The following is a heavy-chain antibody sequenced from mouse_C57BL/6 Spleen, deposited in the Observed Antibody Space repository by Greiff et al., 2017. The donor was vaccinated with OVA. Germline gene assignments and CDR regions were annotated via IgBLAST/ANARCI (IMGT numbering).Heavy chain of an antibody. D-gene: IGHD2-3*01. CDR1: GYTFTDYE. CDR2: IDPETGGT. J-gene: IGHJ1*03. Sequence: QVQLQQSGAELVRPGASVTLSCKASGYTFTDYEMHWVKQTPVHGLEWIGAIDPETGGTAYNQKFKGKAILTADKSSSTAYMELRSLTSEDSAVYYCTRCPYDYWYFDVWGTGTTVTVSS. CDR3: TRCPYDYWYFDV. V-gene: IGHV1-15*01.